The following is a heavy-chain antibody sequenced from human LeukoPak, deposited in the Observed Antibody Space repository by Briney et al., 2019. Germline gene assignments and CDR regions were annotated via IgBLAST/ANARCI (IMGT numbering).Heavy chain of an antibody. Sequence: SVKVSCKASGGTFSSYAISWVRQAPGQGLEWMGGIIPIFGTANYAQKFQGRVTITADESTSTAYMELSSLRSEDTAVYYCARDNYDSTGGAFDIWGQGTMVTVSS. CDR3: ARDNYDSTGGAFDI. CDR2: IIPIFGTA. V-gene: IGHV1-69*13. J-gene: IGHJ3*02. CDR1: GGTFSSYA. D-gene: IGHD3-22*01.